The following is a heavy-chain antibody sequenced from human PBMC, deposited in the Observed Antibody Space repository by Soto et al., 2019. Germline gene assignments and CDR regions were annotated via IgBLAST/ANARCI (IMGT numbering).Heavy chain of an antibody. J-gene: IGHJ4*02. D-gene: IGHD3-22*01. CDR2: LYYGRSA. V-gene: IGHV4-59*01. CDR3: ALRSMAVVPEY. CDR1: GDSISTYY. Sequence: QVQLQESGPGLVKPSETLSLTCAVSGDSISTYYCMWIRQPPGKGLESIGYLYYGRSANYNPSLKSLVTLSVATSTNQSSLTLSSMTAADTAVYYCALRSMAVVPEYWGQGTLVTVSS.